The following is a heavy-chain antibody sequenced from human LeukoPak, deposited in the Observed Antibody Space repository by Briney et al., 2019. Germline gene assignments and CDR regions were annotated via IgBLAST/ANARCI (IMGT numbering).Heavy chain of an antibody. J-gene: IGHJ3*02. CDR1: GYSISSNHW. CDR2: IYHDGTT. Sequence: SETLSLTCGVSGYSISSNHWWEWVRQPPGKGLEWIGEIYHDGTTKYSASLKSRATISLDKFKNQFSLNVISVTAADTAVYYCVRAAGAVAVRGWAFDIWGHGTMVTVSS. D-gene: IGHD6-19*01. CDR3: VRAAGAVAVRGWAFDI. V-gene: IGHV4-4*02.